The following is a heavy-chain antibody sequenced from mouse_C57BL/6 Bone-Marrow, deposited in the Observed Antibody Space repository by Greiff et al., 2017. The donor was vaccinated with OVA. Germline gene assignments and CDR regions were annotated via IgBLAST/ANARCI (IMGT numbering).Heavy chain of an antibody. V-gene: IGHV1-64*01. CDR1: GYTFTSYW. CDR2: IHPNSGST. J-gene: IGHJ2*01. Sequence: QVQLQQPGAELVKPGASVKLSCKASGYTFTSYWMHWVKQRPGQGLEWIGMIHPNSGSTNYNEKFKSKATLTVDKSSSTAYMQRSSLTSEDAAVYYCAKETIVDLDYWGQGTTLTVSS. CDR3: AKETIVDLDY. D-gene: IGHD2-12*01.